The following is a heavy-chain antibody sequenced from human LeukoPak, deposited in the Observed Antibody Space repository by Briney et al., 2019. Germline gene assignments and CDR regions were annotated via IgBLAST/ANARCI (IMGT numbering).Heavy chain of an antibody. CDR2: ISGSGGST. D-gene: IGHD3-9*01. CDR1: GITLSNYG. V-gene: IGHV3-23*01. Sequence: GGSLRLSCAVSGITLSNYGMSWVRQAPGKGLEWVAGISGSGGSTTYADSVKGRFTISRDNPKNTLYLHMNNLRAEDTAVYYCARGEYSDPLAGYSSLHFDSWGQGTLVTVSS. CDR3: ARGEYSDPLAGYSSLHFDS. J-gene: IGHJ4*02.